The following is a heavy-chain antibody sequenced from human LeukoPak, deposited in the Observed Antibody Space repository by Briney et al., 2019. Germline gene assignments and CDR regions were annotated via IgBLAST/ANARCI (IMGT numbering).Heavy chain of an antibody. D-gene: IGHD3-22*01. Sequence: GGSLRLSCAASGFTFSSYSMNWVRQAPGRGLEWVSSISSSSSYIYYADSVKGRFTISRDNAKNSLYLQMNSLRAEDTAVYYCARETYYYDSSGHYGMDVWGQGTTVTVSS. J-gene: IGHJ6*02. CDR1: GFTFSSYS. CDR3: ARETYYYDSSGHYGMDV. V-gene: IGHV3-21*01. CDR2: ISSSSSYI.